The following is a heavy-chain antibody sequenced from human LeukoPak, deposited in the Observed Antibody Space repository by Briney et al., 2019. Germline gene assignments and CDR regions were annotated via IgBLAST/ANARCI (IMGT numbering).Heavy chain of an antibody. D-gene: IGHD7-27*01. V-gene: IGHV4-34*01. Sequence: PSETLSLTCAVYGGSFSGYYWSWIRQPPGKGLEWIGEINHSGSTNYNPSLKSRVTISVDTSENQFSLKLSSVTAADTAVYYCARGAIWGPTHDAFDIWGQGTMVTVSS. CDR3: ARGAIWGPTHDAFDI. CDR1: GGSFSGYY. CDR2: INHSGST. J-gene: IGHJ3*02.